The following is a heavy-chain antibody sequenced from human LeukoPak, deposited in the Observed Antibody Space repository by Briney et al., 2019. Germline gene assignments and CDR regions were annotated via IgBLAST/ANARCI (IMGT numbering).Heavy chain of an antibody. J-gene: IGHJ6*02. CDR1: GYTFTSYA. D-gene: IGHD6-13*01. CDR2: INAGNGNT. Sequence: ASVKVSCKASGYTFTSYAMHWVRQAPGQRLEWMEWINAGNGNTKYSQKFQGRVTITRDTSASTAYMELSSLRSEDTAVYYCARAAAGTSYYYGMDVWGQGTTVTVSS. V-gene: IGHV1-3*01. CDR3: ARAAAGTSYYYGMDV.